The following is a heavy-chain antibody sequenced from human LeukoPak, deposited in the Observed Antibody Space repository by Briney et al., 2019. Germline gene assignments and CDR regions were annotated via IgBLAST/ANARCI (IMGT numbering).Heavy chain of an antibody. CDR3: ASRNPFYVMDV. V-gene: IGHV4-30-2*01. J-gene: IGHJ6*02. Sequence: PSETLSLTCAVSGCSISSGGYSWSWIRQPPGKGLEWIGYIYHSGSTYYNPSLKSRVTISVDRSKNQFSLMLSSVTAADTAVYYCASRNPFYVMDVWGQGTTVTVSS. CDR2: IYHSGST. CDR1: GCSISSGGYS.